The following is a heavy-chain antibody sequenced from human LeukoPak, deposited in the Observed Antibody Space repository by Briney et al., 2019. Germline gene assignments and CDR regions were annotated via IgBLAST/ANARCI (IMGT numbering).Heavy chain of an antibody. V-gene: IGHV3-23*01. CDR3: AKDRDWVPAASGYFDY. J-gene: IGHJ4*02. CDR2: ISGSGGST. CDR1: GFTFDDYG. D-gene: IGHD2-2*01. Sequence: GGSLRLSYAASGFTFDDYGMSWVRQAPGKGLEWVSAISGSGGSTYYADSVKGRFTISRDNSKNTLYLQMNSLRAEDTAVYYCAKDRDWVPAASGYFDYWGQGTLVTVSS.